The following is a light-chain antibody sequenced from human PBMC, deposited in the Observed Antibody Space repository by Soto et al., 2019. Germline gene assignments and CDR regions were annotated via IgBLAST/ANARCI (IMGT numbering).Light chain of an antibody. V-gene: IGLV2-14*01. CDR3: SSYTSSSTYVV. J-gene: IGLJ2*01. CDR2: DVS. CDR1: SSDVGGYNY. Sequence: QSALTQPASVSGSPGQSITISCTGTSSDVGGYNYVSWYQQHPGKAPKLMIYDVSNRPSGVSNRFSGSKSGNTASLTIPGLQAEDEADYYCSSYTSSSTYVVFGGGTQLTVL.